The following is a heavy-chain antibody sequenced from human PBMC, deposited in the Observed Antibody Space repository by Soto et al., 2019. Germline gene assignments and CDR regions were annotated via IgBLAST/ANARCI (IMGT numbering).Heavy chain of an antibody. Sequence: SETLSLTCAVYGGSFSGYYWSWIRQPPGKGLEWIGEINHSGSTNYNPSLKSRVTISVDTSKNQFSLKLSSVTAADTAVYYCARLKYYDFWSGYYGIDYWGQGTLVTVS. CDR3: ARLKYYDFWSGYYGIDY. CDR1: GGSFSGYY. CDR2: INHSGST. J-gene: IGHJ4*02. D-gene: IGHD3-3*01. V-gene: IGHV4-34*01.